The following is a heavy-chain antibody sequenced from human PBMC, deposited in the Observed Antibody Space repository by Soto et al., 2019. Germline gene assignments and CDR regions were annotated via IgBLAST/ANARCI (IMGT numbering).Heavy chain of an antibody. V-gene: IGHV6-1*01. Sequence: SQTLSLTCAISGASVSTITAASNSIRQYPTRGLEWLGRTSYRSKWYDDYAVSVKSRITINPDTSKNQFSLQLHSVTPEDTAVYYCARVVSYQLLEEYYGMDVWGQGTTVTVSS. D-gene: IGHD2-2*01. CDR1: GASVSTITAA. CDR2: TSYRSKWYD. J-gene: IGHJ6*02. CDR3: ARVVSYQLLEEYYGMDV.